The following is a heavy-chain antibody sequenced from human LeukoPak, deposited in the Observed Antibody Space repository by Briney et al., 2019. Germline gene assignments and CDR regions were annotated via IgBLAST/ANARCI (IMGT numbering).Heavy chain of an antibody. CDR3: ARDGIVGATD. CDR1: GFTFSSYG. J-gene: IGHJ4*02. CDR2: ISYDGSNK. Sequence: GRSLRLSCAASGFTFSSYGMHWVRQAPGKGLEWVAVISYDGSNKYYADSVKGRFTISRDNSKNTLYLQMNSLRAEDTAVYYCARDGIVGATDWGQGTLVTVSS. V-gene: IGHV3-30*03. D-gene: IGHD1-26*01.